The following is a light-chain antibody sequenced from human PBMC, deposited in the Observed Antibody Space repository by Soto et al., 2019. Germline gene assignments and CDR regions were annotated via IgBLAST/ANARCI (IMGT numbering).Light chain of an antibody. CDR1: SSDVGGSNY. CDR3: SSDADNINLI. CDR2: EVT. Sequence: QSALTQPPSASGSPGQSVTLSCTGTSSDVGGSNYVSWYQQHPGKAPKLMIYEVTKRPSGVADRFSGSKSGNTASLTVCGLQAEYEADYYRSSDADNINLIFGGGTELSVL. J-gene: IGLJ2*01. V-gene: IGLV2-8*01.